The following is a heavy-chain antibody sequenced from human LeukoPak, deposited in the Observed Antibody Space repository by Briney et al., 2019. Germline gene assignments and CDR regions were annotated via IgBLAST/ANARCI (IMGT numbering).Heavy chain of an antibody. D-gene: IGHD3-3*01. CDR1: GGSVSSGSYY. V-gene: IGHV4-61*01. CDR2: IYYSGST. J-gene: IGHJ4*02. CDR3: ARLVPYYDFWSGYYFDY. Sequence: PSGTLSLTCTVSGGSVSSGSYYWSWIRQPPGKGLEWIGYIYYSGSTNYNPSLKSRVTISVDTSKNQFSLKLSSVTAADTAVYYCARLVPYYDFWSGYYFDYWGQGTLVTVSS.